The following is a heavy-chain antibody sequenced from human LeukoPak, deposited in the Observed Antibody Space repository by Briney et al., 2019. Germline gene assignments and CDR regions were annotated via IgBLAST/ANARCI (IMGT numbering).Heavy chain of an antibody. CDR1: GFTFSSYA. Sequence: PGGSLRLSCAASGFTFSSYAMSWVRQAPGKGLEWVSAISGSGSNTYYADSVKGRFTISRDNSKNTLYLQMNSLRAEDTAVYYCAKDLYSGSYSDYWGQGTLVTVSS. CDR2: ISGSGSNT. J-gene: IGHJ4*02. D-gene: IGHD1-26*01. V-gene: IGHV3-23*01. CDR3: AKDLYSGSYSDY.